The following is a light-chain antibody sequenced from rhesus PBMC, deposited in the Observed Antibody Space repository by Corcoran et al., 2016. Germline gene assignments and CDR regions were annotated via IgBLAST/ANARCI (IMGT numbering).Light chain of an antibody. J-gene: IGKJ1*01. CDR3: LQFSSDPWT. CDR1: QGSSTH. V-gene: IGKV1-43*02. CDR2: VAS. Sequence: DIQMTQSPSSLSASVGDRVTITCRASQGSSTHLNWYQQKTGKAPKRLFYVASRLDSGVPSRFSGGGSGQAITLTICRLQAGDFATYYGLQFSSDPWTVGQGTKVQI.